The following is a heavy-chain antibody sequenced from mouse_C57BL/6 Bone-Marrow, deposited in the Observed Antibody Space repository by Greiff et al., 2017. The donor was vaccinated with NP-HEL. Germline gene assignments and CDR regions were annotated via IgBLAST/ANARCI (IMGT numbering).Heavy chain of an antibody. V-gene: IGHV1-80*01. Sequence: QVQLQQSGAELVKPGASVKISCKASGYAFSSYWMNWVKQRPGKGLEWIGQIYPGDGDTNYIGKFKGKATLTADKSSSTAYMQLSSLTSEDSAVYFCASPDSSGLWFAYWGQGTLVTVSA. CDR1: GYAFSSYW. J-gene: IGHJ3*01. D-gene: IGHD3-2*02. CDR3: ASPDSSGLWFAY. CDR2: IYPGDGDT.